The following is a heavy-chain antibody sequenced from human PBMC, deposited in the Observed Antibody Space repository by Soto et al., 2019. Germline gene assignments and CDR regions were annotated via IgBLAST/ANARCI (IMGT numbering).Heavy chain of an antibody. Sequence: SGGSLRLSCAASGFTFSSYGMHWVCQAPGKGLEWVAVISYDGSNKYYADSVKGRFTISRDNSKNTLYLQINSLRAEDTAVYYCAKDLKYYGSGSLSFDYYYGMDVWGQGTTVTVSS. J-gene: IGHJ6*02. CDR2: ISYDGSNK. D-gene: IGHD3-10*01. V-gene: IGHV3-30*18. CDR1: GFTFSSYG. CDR3: AKDLKYYGSGSLSFDYYYGMDV.